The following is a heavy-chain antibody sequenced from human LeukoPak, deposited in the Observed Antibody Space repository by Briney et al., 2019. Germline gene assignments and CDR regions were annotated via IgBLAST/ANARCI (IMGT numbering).Heavy chain of an antibody. CDR3: ARDRGAEYGYYYYRMDV. CDR2: IYYSGST. Sequence: SETLSLTCTVSGGSIRSYYWNWIRQPPGKGLEWIGYIYYSGSTNYNPSLKSRVTISVDTSKNQFSLKLSSVTAADTAVYYCARDRGAEYGYYYYRMDVWGKGTTVTVFS. V-gene: IGHV4-59*01. D-gene: IGHD2-2*01. CDR1: GGSIRSYY. J-gene: IGHJ6*04.